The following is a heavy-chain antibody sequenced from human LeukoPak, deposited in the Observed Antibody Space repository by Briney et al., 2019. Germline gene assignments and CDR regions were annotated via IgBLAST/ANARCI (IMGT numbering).Heavy chain of an antibody. J-gene: IGHJ4*02. D-gene: IGHD5-18*01. V-gene: IGHV3-23*01. CDR2: VIGSGDNT. Sequence: GGSLRLSCAASGFTFSSYAMSWVRQAPGKGLEWVSGVIGSGDNTYYADSVKGQFTISRDNSKNTLHLQMSSLRAEDTAVYYCAKDLRDTLEEFDSWGQGTLVTVSS. CDR1: GFTFSSYA. CDR3: AKDLRDTLEEFDS.